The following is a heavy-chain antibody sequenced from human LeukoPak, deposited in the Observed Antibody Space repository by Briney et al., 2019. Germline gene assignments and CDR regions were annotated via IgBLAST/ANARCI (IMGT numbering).Heavy chain of an antibody. CDR3: AKVDRPEVPLRLYYFDY. V-gene: IGHV3-30-3*01. Sequence: PGGSLRLSCAASGFTFSSYAMHWVRQAPGKGLEWVAVISYDGSNKYYADSVKGRSTISRDNSKNTLYLQMNSLRAEDTAVYYCAKVDRPEVPLRLYYFDYWGQGTLVTVSS. CDR2: ISYDGSNK. CDR1: GFTFSSYA. J-gene: IGHJ4*02. D-gene: IGHD4-17*01.